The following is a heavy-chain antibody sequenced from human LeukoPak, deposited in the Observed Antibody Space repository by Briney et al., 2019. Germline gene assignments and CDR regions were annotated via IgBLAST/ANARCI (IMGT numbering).Heavy chain of an antibody. Sequence: GGSLGLSCAASGFTFSSYAMSWVRQAPGKGLEWVSGISSSGGSTYYADSVKGRFTISRDNSKNTLYLQMNSLRAEDTAVYYCAKYGSGTYCSDNWGQGTLVTVSS. CDR2: ISSSGGST. J-gene: IGHJ4*02. CDR3: AKYGSGTYCSDN. V-gene: IGHV3-23*01. CDR1: GFTFSSYA. D-gene: IGHD3-10*01.